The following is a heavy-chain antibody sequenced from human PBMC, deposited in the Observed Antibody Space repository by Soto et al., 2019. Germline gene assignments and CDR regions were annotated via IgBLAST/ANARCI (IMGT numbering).Heavy chain of an antibody. CDR2: INHSGST. Sequence: QVQLQQWGAGLLKPSETLPLTCAVYGGSFSGYYWSWIRQPPGKGLEWIGEINHSGSTNYNPSLKSRVTISVDTSKNQFSLKLSSVTAADTAVYYCARGGQATGTYTPHGAFDIWGQGTMVTVSS. CDR1: GGSFSGYY. J-gene: IGHJ3*02. V-gene: IGHV4-34*01. CDR3: ARGGQATGTYTPHGAFDI. D-gene: IGHD1-1*01.